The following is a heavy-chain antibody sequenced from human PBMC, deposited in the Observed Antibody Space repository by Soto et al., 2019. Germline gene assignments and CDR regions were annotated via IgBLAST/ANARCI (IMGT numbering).Heavy chain of an antibody. V-gene: IGHV1-18*01. CDR2: ISADNGDT. D-gene: IGHD6-6*01. CDR3: ARVRQLVGYFYYYMAV. Sequence: QVQLLQSGDEVKKPGASVKVSCQASDYTFTNYGITWVRQAPGQGLEWRGWISADNGDTHYTQRLKGRVTMTTDTSTSTAYMELRGLRSDDSAAYYWARVRQLVGYFYYYMAVWGKGPTVTAAS. CDR1: DYTFTNYG. J-gene: IGHJ6*03.